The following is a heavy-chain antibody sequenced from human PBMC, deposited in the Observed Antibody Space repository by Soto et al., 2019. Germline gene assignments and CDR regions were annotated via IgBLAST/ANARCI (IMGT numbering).Heavy chain of an antibody. CDR3: ASGKWLRDYYDYYDMHV. V-gene: IGHV1-8*01. D-gene: IGHD3-22*01. J-gene: IGHJ6*03. CDR2: MNANTENT. CDR1: GYTFTSYD. Sequence: ASVKVSCKASGYTFTSYDIQWVRQATGQGLEWMGWMNANTENTAYAQKFQGRVTMTRDTSTSTAYMELSHLRSEDTAVYFCASGKWLRDYYDYYDMHVWGKGTTVTVSS.